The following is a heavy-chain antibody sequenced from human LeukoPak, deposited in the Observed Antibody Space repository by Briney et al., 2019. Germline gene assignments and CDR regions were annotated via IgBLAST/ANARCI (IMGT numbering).Heavy chain of an antibody. CDR2: IIPMFGTT. Sequence: SSGKVSCKASGRTFSTYAISWVRQAPGQALEWMGGIIPMFGTTNYAQKFQGRVTITADESTSTAYMELSSLRSGDTAVYYCARDPAERLRASIYYYYMNVWVKGTTVTVSS. CDR3: ARDPAERLRASIYYYYMNV. CDR1: GRTFSTYA. V-gene: IGHV1-69*13. J-gene: IGHJ6*03. D-gene: IGHD1-1*01.